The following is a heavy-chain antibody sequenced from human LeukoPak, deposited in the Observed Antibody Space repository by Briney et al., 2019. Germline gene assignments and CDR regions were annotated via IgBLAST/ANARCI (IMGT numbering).Heavy chain of an antibody. CDR3: ARVAWYGSLYYFDY. D-gene: IGHD6-13*01. Sequence: PGGSLRLSCAASGXTFSDYYMTWIRQAPGKGLEWVSYISSSSSYPNYADSLKGRFTISRDNAKNSLYLQMNSLRAEDTAVYYCARVAWYGSLYYFDYWGQGTLVTVSS. CDR1: GXTFSDYY. V-gene: IGHV3-11*05. CDR2: ISSSSSYP. J-gene: IGHJ4*02.